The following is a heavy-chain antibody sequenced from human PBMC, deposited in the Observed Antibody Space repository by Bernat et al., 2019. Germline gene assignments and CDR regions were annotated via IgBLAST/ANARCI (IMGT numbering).Heavy chain of an antibody. J-gene: IGHJ2*01. CDR3: ARGLGRRYFDL. CDR1: GGSFSGYF. Sequence: QVQLQESGPGLVKPSGTLSLTCAVYGGSFSGYFWTWIRQPPGKGLEWIAEMNHAGSTNYNPSLKSRVTISIDTSKNQLSLKLASVTAADTAVYYCARGLGRRYFDLWGRDTLVTVSS. CDR2: MNHAGST. V-gene: IGHV4-34*01. D-gene: IGHD2-15*01.